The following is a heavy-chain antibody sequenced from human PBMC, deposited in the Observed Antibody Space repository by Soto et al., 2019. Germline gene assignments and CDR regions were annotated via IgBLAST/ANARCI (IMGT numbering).Heavy chain of an antibody. CDR1: GFTFSSYG. CDR3: ARDKRAARPGGGMDV. CDR2: IWYDGSNK. V-gene: IGHV3-33*01. D-gene: IGHD6-6*01. Sequence: VGSLRLSCAASGFTFSSYGMHWVRQAPGKGLEWVAVIWYDGSNKYYADSVKGRFTISRDNSKNTLYLQMNSLRAEDTAVYYCARDKRAARPGGGMDVWGQGTTVTVSS. J-gene: IGHJ6*02.